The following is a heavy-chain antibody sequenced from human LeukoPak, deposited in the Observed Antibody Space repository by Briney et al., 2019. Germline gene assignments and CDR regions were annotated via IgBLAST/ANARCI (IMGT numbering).Heavy chain of an antibody. J-gene: IGHJ4*02. D-gene: IGHD5-12*01. CDR1: GFTFSSHW. Sequence: PGGSLSLSCAASGFTFSSHWMSWVRQAPGKGLEWVANIKQDGSEKYYVDSVKGRFTISRDNAKNSLYLQMNSLTAEDTAVYYCARGGGSGYDWGTVYWGQGTLVTVSS. CDR2: IKQDGSEK. V-gene: IGHV3-7*04. CDR3: ARGGGSGYDWGTVY.